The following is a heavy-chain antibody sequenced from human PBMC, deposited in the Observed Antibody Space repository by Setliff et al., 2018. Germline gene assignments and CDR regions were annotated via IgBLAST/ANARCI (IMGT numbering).Heavy chain of an antibody. Sequence: ASVKVSCKASGYTLSTHYMHWVRQAPGQGLEWMGLINPSGESTVYAEKFQGFTGRFVFSLDTSVSTAYLQISSVKAEDTAVYYCARGYCSGGSCADFDYWGQGTLVTVSS. CDR2: INPSGEST. D-gene: IGHD2-15*01. V-gene: IGHV7-4-1*02. J-gene: IGHJ4*02. CDR3: ARGYCSGGSCADFDY. CDR1: GYTLSTHY.